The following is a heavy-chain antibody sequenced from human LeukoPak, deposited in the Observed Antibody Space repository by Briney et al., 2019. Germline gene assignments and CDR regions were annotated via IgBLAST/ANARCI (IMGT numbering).Heavy chain of an antibody. CDR3: ARSTVVTGRYYYYYMDV. CDR2: INSDGSST. Sequence: PGGSLRLSCAASGFTFSSYWMHWVRQAPGKGLVWVSRINSDGSSTSYADSVKGRFTISRDNSRNTLYLQMNSLRAEDTAVYYCARSTVVTGRYYYYYMDVWGKGTTVSVSS. CDR1: GFTFSSYW. V-gene: IGHV3-74*01. D-gene: IGHD4-23*01. J-gene: IGHJ6*03.